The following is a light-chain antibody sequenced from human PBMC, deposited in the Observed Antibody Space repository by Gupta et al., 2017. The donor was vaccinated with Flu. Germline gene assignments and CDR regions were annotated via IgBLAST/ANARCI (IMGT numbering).Light chain of an antibody. CDR1: SLSTQY. J-gene: IGLJ2*01. CDR2: KDT. V-gene: IGLV3-25*03. CDR3: QSADNSGTYVV. Sequence: SYELPQPPSVSVSPGQTATITCPGNSLSTQYSYWYQQRPGQAPLLVIFKDTERPSGIPERFSGSNSGTTVTLTISGVQAEDEAAYYCQSADNSGTYVVFGGGTKLTV.